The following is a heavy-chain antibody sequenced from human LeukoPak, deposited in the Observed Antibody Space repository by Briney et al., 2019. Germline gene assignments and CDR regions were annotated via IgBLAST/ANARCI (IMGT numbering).Heavy chain of an antibody. CDR1: GFTFSSYA. CDR2: ISYDGSDK. Sequence: GGSLRLPCAASGFTFSSYAMRWVRQAPGKGLEWVAVISYDGSDKYYADSVKGRFTISRDNSKNTLYLQMNSLRAEDTAVYYCARDTRGSYNYYYYMDVWGRGTTVTVSS. V-gene: IGHV3-30*04. J-gene: IGHJ6*03. CDR3: ARDTRGSYNYYYYMDV. D-gene: IGHD1-26*01.